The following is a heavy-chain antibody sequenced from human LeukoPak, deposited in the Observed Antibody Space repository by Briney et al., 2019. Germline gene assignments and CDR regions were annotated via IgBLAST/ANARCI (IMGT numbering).Heavy chain of an antibody. J-gene: IGHJ4*02. D-gene: IGHD1-26*01. V-gene: IGHV3-7*01. CDR1: GFTFSNYW. CDR3: TRSGTYVFDF. Sequence: GGSLRLSCAASGFTFSNYWMSWVRQAPGKGLEWVANIKQDGSDIYYVDSVKGRFTISRDNAKNSLYLQMNSLRAEDTAVYYCTRSGTYVFDFWGQGTLVTVSP. CDR2: IKQDGSDI.